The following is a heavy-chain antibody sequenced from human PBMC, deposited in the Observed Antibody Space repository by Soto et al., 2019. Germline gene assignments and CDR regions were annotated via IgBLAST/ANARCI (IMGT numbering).Heavy chain of an antibody. Sequence: SETMSLTCSVAGASMRGYSLNWIRQSTGKGLEWIGYVYYSGGTNYSPSLKGRVTISVDTTNNHFSLELNSVTAADTAVYYCAREMTPVSPLYSYYGIDVWGQGTTVTVSS. CDR3: AREMTPVSPLYSYYGIDV. CDR2: VYYSGGT. CDR1: GASMRGYS. J-gene: IGHJ6*02. D-gene: IGHD2-21*01. V-gene: IGHV4-59*01.